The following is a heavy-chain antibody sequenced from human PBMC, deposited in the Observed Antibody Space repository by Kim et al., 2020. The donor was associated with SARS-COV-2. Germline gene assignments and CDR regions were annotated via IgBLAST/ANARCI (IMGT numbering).Heavy chain of an antibody. V-gene: IGHV3-23*01. Sequence: GGSLRRSCAASGFTFSSYAMSWVRQAPGKGLEWVSAISGSGGSTYYADSVKGRFTISRDNSKNTLYLQMNSLRAEDTAVYYCLRGYYRDGGCSSTSCQPPYYYYGMDVWGQGTTVTVSS. J-gene: IGHJ6*02. CDR1: GFTFSSYA. D-gene: IGHD2-2*01. CDR3: LRGYYRDGGCSSTSCQPPYYYYGMDV. CDR2: ISGSGGST.